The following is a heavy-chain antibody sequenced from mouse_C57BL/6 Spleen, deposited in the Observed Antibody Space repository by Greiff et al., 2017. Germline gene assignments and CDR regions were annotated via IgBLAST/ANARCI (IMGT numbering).Heavy chain of an antibody. CDR2: IHPNSGST. V-gene: IGHV1-82*01. CDR1: GYAFSSSW. D-gene: IGHD2-4*01. CDR3: ARYDYDGGFAY. J-gene: IGHJ3*01. Sequence: VQLQQSGPELVKPGASVKISCKASGYAFSSSWMNWVKQRPGKGLEWIGRIHPNSGSTNYNEKFKSKATLTVDKSSSTAYMQLSSLTSEDSAVYYCARYDYDGGFAYWGQGTLVTVSA.